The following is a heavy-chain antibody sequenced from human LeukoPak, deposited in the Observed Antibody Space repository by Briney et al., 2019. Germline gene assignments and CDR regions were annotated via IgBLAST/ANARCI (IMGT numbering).Heavy chain of an antibody. Sequence: GGSLRLSCAASGFTFSSYGMSWVRQAPGKGLEWVSAIGGSGGSTYYADSVKGRFTISRDNSKNTLYLQMNSLRAEDMAVYYCAKTQAAVGRAWFDPWGQGTLVTVSS. J-gene: IGHJ5*02. CDR3: AKTQAAVGRAWFDP. V-gene: IGHV3-23*01. CDR1: GFTFSSYG. CDR2: IGGSGGST. D-gene: IGHD6-13*01.